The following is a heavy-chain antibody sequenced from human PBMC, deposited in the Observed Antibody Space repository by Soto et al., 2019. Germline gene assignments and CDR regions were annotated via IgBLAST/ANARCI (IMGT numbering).Heavy chain of an antibody. V-gene: IGHV1-18*01. CDR2: ISAYNGNT. Sequence: QVQLVQSGAEVKKPGTSVKVSCKASGYTFTSYGISWVRQAPGQGLEWMGWISAYNGNTDYAQKLQGSVTMTTDTSTSTAYMELRSLRSDDTAVYYCARDSGWYCSRGSCSAFDYWGQGTLVTVSS. J-gene: IGHJ4*02. CDR1: GYTFTSYG. D-gene: IGHD2-15*01. CDR3: ARDSGWYCSRGSCSAFDY.